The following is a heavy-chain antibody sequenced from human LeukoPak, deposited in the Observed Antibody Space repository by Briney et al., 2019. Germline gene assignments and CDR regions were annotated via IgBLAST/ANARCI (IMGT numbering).Heavy chain of an antibody. CDR2: INHSGST. D-gene: IGHD6-13*01. CDR1: GGSFSGYY. CDR3: ARVLSSSWYNYYYYMDV. V-gene: IGHV4-34*01. J-gene: IGHJ6*03. Sequence: SETLSLTCAVYGGSFSGYYWSWIRQPPGKGLEWIGEINHSGSTTYNPSLKSRVTISVDTSKNQFSLKLSSVTAADTAVYYCARVLSSSWYNYYYYMDVWGKGTTVTVSS.